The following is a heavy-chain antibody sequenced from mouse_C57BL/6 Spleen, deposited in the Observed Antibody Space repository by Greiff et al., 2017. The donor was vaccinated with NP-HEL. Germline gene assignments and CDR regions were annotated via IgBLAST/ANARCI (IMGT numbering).Heavy chain of an antibody. CDR3: ARHELYYDYDGYAMDY. CDR2: FYPGSGSI. J-gene: IGHJ4*01. D-gene: IGHD2-4*01. CDR1: GHTFTEYT. Sequence: QVQLQQSGAELVKPGASVKLSCKASGHTFTEYTIHWVKQRSGQGLEWIGWFYPGSGSIKYNEKFKDKATLTADKSSSTVYMELSRLTSEDSAVYFCARHELYYDYDGYAMDYWGQGTSVTVSS. V-gene: IGHV1-62-2*01.